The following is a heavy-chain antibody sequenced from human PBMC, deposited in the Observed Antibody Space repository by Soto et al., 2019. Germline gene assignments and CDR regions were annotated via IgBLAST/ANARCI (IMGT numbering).Heavy chain of an antibody. CDR1: GGSFSGYY. Sequence: SETLSLTCAGYGGSFSGYYWSWIRQPPGKGLEWIGEINHSGSTNYNPSLKSRVTISVDTSKNQFSLKLSSVTAADTAVYYCATVDFDYYYGMDVWGQGTTVTVSS. V-gene: IGHV4-34*01. CDR2: INHSGST. CDR3: ATVDFDYYYGMDV. J-gene: IGHJ6*02.